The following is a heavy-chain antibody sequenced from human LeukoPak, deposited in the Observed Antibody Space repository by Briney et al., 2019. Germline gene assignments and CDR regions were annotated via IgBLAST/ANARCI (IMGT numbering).Heavy chain of an antibody. CDR1: GFTFSSYW. J-gene: IGHJ4*02. CDR3: ARELTGDLGTDY. CDR2: INSDGSST. D-gene: IGHD7-27*01. Sequence: PGGSLRLSCAASGFTFSSYWMHWVRQAPGKGLVWVSRINSDGSSTSYADSVKGRFTISRDNAKNTLYLQMNSLRAVDTAVYYCARELTGDLGTDYWGQGTLVTVSS. V-gene: IGHV3-74*01.